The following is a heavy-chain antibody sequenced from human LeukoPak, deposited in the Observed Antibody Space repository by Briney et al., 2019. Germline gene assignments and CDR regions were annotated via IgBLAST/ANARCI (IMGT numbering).Heavy chain of an antibody. D-gene: IGHD5-18*01. J-gene: IGHJ4*02. Sequence: PSETLSLTCAVYGGSFSGYYWSWIRQPPGKGLEWIEEINHSGSTNYNPSLKSRVTISVDTSKNQFSLKLSSVTAADTAVYYCASSSVDTAMVTFDYWGQGTLVTVSS. CDR3: ASSSVDTAMVTFDY. V-gene: IGHV4-34*01. CDR2: INHSGST. CDR1: GGSFSGYY.